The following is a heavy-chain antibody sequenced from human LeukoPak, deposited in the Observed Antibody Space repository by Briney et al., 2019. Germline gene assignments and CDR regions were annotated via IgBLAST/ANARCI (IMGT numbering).Heavy chain of an antibody. CDR2: INHSGST. CDR1: GGSFSGYY. J-gene: IGHJ6*02. CDR3: ARGLRYCSSTSCYRGNYYYGMDV. Sequence: SETLSLTCAVYGGSFSGYYWSWIRQPPGKGLEWIGEINHSGSTNYNPSLKSRVTISVDTSKNQFSLKLSSVTAADTAVYYCARGLRYCSSTSCYRGNYYYGMDVWGQGTTVTVSS. D-gene: IGHD2-2*02. V-gene: IGHV4-34*01.